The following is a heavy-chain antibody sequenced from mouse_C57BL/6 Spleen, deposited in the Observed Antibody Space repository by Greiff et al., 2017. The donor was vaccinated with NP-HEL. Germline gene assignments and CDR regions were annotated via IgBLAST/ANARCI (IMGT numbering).Heavy chain of an antibody. CDR3: ARPYYSNRAWFAY. J-gene: IGHJ3*01. CDR2: ISSGSSTI. CDR1: GFTFSDYG. V-gene: IGHV5-17*01. Sequence: VQLKESGGGLVKPGGSLKLSCAASGFTFSDYGMHWVRQAPEKGLEWVAYISSGSSTIYYADTVKGRFTISRDNAKNTLFLQMTSLRSEDTAMYYCARPYYSNRAWFAYWGQGTLVTVSA. D-gene: IGHD2-5*01.